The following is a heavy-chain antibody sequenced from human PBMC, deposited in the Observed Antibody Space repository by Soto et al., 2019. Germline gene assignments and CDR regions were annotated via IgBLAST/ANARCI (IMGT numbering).Heavy chain of an antibody. CDR2: ISGSGDFT. D-gene: IGHD3-9*01. V-gene: IGHV3-23*01. Sequence: GGSLRLSCAASGFTFSSYAMSWVRQAPGKGLEWVSVISGSGDFTFYADSVKGRFTISRDNSKNTPYLQMNSLRAEDTAVYYCAKTHNDILDDWGQGTLVTVSS. J-gene: IGHJ4*02. CDR1: GFTFSSYA. CDR3: AKTHNDILDD.